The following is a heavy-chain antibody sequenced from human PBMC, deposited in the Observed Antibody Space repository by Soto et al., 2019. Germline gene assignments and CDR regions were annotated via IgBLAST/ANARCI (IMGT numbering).Heavy chain of an antibody. V-gene: IGHV1-18*01. J-gene: IGHJ6*02. CDR2: ISAYNGNT. Sequence: QVQLVQSGAEVKKPGASVKVSCKASGYTFTSYGISWVRQAPAQGLEWMGWISAYNGNTNYAQKLKDRVTMTTDTSTSAAYMELRSLRSDDTAVYYCARGTVGYSSSWYDSFRYYYGMDVWGQGTTVTVSS. CDR3: ARGTVGYSSSWYDSFRYYYGMDV. D-gene: IGHD6-13*01. CDR1: GYTFTSYG.